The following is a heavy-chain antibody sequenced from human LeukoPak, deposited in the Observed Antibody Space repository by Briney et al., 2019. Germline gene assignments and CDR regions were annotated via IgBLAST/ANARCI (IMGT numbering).Heavy chain of an antibody. CDR1: GFTFSSYW. Sequence: GGSLRLSCAASGFTFSSYWMSWVRQAPGKGLEWVANIKQDGSEKYYVDSVKGRFTISRDNAKNSLYLQMNSLRAEDTAVYYCARASLGELSLFGYWGQGTLVTVSS. CDR2: IKQDGSEK. CDR3: ARASLGELSLFGY. D-gene: IGHD3-16*02. J-gene: IGHJ4*02. V-gene: IGHV3-7*01.